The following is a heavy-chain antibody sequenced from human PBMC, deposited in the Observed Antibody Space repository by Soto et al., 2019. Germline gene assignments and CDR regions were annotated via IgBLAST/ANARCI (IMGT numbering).Heavy chain of an antibody. V-gene: IGHV3-23*01. J-gene: IGHJ4*02. CDR2: ISGSGGST. Sequence: TGGSLRLSCAASGFTFSSYAMSWVRQAPGKGLEWVSAISGSGGSTYYADSVKGRFTISRDNSKNTLYLQMNSLRAEDTAVYYCAKDRRTNSQYSSSSHYDYWGQGTLVTVSS. D-gene: IGHD6-13*01. CDR3: AKDRRTNSQYSSSSHYDY. CDR1: GFTFSSYA.